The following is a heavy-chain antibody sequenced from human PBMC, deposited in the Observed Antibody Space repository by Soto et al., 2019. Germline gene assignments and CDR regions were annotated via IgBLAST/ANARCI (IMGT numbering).Heavy chain of an antibody. CDR3: ARDRYYDSSGIPDY. D-gene: IGHD3-22*01. CDR1: GFTFSRYS. Sequence: PGGSLRLSCAASGFTFSRYSMNWVRQAPGKGLGWVSYTSSSSRTICYADTVQGRLTICRDNAKNSLYLQMNSLRDEDTAVYYCARDRYYDSSGIPDYWGQGTLVTVSS. CDR2: TSSSSRTI. V-gene: IGHV3-48*02. J-gene: IGHJ4*02.